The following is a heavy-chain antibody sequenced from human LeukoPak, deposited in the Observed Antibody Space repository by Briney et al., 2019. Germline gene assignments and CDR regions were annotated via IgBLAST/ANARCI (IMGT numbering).Heavy chain of an antibody. CDR1: GFTFDDYA. D-gene: IGHD6-19*01. Sequence: GRSLRLSCAASGFTFDDYAMFWVRQAPGKGLEWVSGISWDSKNVGYAASVKGRLTISRDNAKNSLYLQLHSLRPEDTAFYYCARGNRDSSGFYYYYGMDVWGQGTTVTVSS. V-gene: IGHV3-9*01. CDR3: ARGNRDSSGFYYYYGMDV. CDR2: ISWDSKNV. J-gene: IGHJ6*02.